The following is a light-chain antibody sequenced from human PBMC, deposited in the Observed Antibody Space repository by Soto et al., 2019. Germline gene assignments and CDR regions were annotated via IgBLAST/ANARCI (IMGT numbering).Light chain of an antibody. CDR2: DAS. CDR3: QQYNSPYT. Sequence: DIQLTQSPSTLSASVGDRVTITCRASQSISDLLAWYHQKPGKAPKLLIYDASSLESGAPSRFSGSGYGTEFTLTISSLQPDDFATYYCQQYNSPYTFGQGTKVEIK. V-gene: IGKV1-5*01. J-gene: IGKJ2*01. CDR1: QSISDL.